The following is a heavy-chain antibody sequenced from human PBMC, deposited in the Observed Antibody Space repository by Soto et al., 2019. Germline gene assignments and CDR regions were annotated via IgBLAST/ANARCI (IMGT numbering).Heavy chain of an antibody. CDR3: ARYWYRSLAVADNWFDP. Sequence: SETLSLTCAVYGGSFSGYYWSWIRQPPGKGLEWIGEINHSGSTNYNPSLKSRVTISVDTSKNQFSLKLSSVTAADTAVYYCARYWYRSLAVADNWFDPWGQGTLVTVSS. CDR2: INHSGST. D-gene: IGHD6-19*01. CDR1: GGSFSGYY. V-gene: IGHV4-34*01. J-gene: IGHJ5*02.